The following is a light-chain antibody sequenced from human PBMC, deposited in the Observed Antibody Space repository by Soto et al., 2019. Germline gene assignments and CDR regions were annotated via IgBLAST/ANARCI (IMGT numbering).Light chain of an antibody. J-gene: IGKJ5*01. Sequence: EVGMTQSPATLSVSPGQRATLSCRASQSVSGNLAWYQQKPGQAPRLLIYDTATRATGIPARFSGSGSGTEFTLTISSLQSEDFAVYYCQQYSKWPTFGQGTRLEIK. CDR2: DTA. CDR1: QSVSGN. V-gene: IGKV3-15*01. CDR3: QQYSKWPT.